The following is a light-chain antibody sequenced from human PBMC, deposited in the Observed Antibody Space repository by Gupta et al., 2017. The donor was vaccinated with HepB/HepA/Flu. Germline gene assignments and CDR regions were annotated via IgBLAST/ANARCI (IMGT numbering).Light chain of an antibody. CDR3: QQYINYPWS. V-gene: IGKV1-5*03. CDR1: QSISSW. J-gene: IGKJ1*01. Sequence: DIQMTQSPSTLSASVGDRVTITCRASQSISSWLAWYQQKPGKAPKILIYEASSRESGIPSRFSGSGCGTEFTLTIKILHPDDFATYYCQQYINYPWSFGQGTRVESK. CDR2: EAS.